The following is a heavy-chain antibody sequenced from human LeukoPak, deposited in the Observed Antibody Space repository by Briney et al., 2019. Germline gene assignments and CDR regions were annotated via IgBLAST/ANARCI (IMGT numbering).Heavy chain of an antibody. CDR2: ITFSSKTI. D-gene: IGHD3-22*01. Sequence: GGSLRLSCAASGFTFGDYYMSWIRQAPGKGLEWISYITFSSKTIYYAYSVKGLFTISRDNSKNTLYLQMNILRAEDTDVYYCAKGPYYYDIGGEVGSSHFDYWGQGTLVTVSS. J-gene: IGHJ4*02. CDR3: AKGPYYYDIGGEVGSSHFDY. CDR1: GFTFGDYY. V-gene: IGHV3-11*04.